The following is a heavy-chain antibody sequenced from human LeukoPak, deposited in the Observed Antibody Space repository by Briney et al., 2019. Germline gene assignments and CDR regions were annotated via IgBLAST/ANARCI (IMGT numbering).Heavy chain of an antibody. D-gene: IGHD1-26*01. J-gene: IGHJ4*02. CDR1: GGSISSSSYY. Sequence: KPSETLSLTCTVSGGSISSSSYYWGWIRQAPGKGPEWIGEISHTGRTAYNPSLKSRVTISLDTSKNQFSLKLTFVSAADTAVYYCTRTSPGIPLDFWGQGTLVTVSS. CDR3: TRTSPGIPLDF. V-gene: IGHV4-39*01. CDR2: ISHTGRT.